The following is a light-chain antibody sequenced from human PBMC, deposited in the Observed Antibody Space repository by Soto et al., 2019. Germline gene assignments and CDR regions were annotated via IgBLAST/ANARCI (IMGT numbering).Light chain of an antibody. CDR1: QSVGSN. CDR2: GES. CDR3: PQYNNWPPDST. Sequence: EIVMTQSPATLSVSPGERATLSCRASQSVGSNLAWYQQKPGQAPRLLIYGESTRATGIPARFSGSGSGTEFTLTISSLQYDDFAIYLCPQYNNWPPDSTFGQGTKVEIK. V-gene: IGKV3-15*01. J-gene: IGKJ1*01.